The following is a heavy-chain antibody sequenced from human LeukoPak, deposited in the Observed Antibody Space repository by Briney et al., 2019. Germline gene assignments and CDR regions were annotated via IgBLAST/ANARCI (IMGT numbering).Heavy chain of an antibody. J-gene: IGHJ6*03. Sequence: GGSLRLSCAASGFTFSSYAMSWVRQAPGKGLEWVSAIGVGAGRTYYADSVKGRFTISRDNSNSTLYLQLDTLRADDTAVYYCAKDCCKKTATYYFYMDVWRKGTTVTVSS. CDR3: AKDCCKKTATYYFYMDV. CDR1: GFTFSSYA. V-gene: IGHV3-23*01. CDR2: IGVGAGRT.